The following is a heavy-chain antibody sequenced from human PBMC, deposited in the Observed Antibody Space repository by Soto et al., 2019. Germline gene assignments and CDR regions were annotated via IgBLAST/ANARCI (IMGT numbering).Heavy chain of an antibody. J-gene: IGHJ4*02. V-gene: IGHV1-69*01. CDR3: ARDLRDYDSYYFHY. Sequence: QVQLVQSGAEVKKPGSSVKFSCKASGGTFSSYAISWVRQAPGQGLEWMGGIIPIVGTANYAQKFQGRVTITADESTSTAYKELSSLRCEDTAVYYCARDLRDYDSYYFHYWGQGTLVTVSS. CDR1: GGTFSSYA. D-gene: IGHD3-3*01. CDR2: IIPIVGTA.